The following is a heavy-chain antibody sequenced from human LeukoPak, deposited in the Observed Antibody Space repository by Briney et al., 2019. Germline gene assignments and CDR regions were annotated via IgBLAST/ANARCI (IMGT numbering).Heavy chain of an antibody. CDR3: AKGISGSYSPIHYYYYYYMDV. Sequence: GGSLRLSCAASGFTFSSYAMSWVRQAPGKGLEWVSAISGSGGSTYYADSVKGRFTISRDNSKNTLYLQMNSLRAEDTAVYYCAKGISGSYSPIHYYYYYYMDVWGKGTTVTVSS. CDR1: GFTFSSYA. D-gene: IGHD3-10*01. J-gene: IGHJ6*03. V-gene: IGHV3-23*01. CDR2: ISGSGGST.